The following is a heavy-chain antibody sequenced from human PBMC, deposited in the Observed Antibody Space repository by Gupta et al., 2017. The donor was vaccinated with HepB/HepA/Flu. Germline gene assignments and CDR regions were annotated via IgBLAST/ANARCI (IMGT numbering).Heavy chain of an antibody. CDR1: GFTFSRCR. V-gene: IGHV3-74*01. CDR3: ARDPNVLLWVGDTSEGAFDI. D-gene: IGHD3-10*01. J-gene: IGHJ3*02. Sequence: EVQLVASGGGLVLPGGSLSLSCAASGFTFSRCRLHWVRQAPGKGLVWVSRINSDGSSTSYADSVKGRCTISRDNAKNTLYLQMNSLRAEDTDVYYCARDPNVLLWVGDTSEGAFDIWGQVTMVTIS. CDR2: INSDGSST.